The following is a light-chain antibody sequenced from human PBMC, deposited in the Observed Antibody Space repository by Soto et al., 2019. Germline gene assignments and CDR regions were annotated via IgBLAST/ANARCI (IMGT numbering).Light chain of an antibody. J-gene: IGKJ1*01. CDR2: SAS. CDR1: QSVSSN. V-gene: IGKV3-15*01. Sequence: EIVMTQSPATLSLSPGQRATLSCRASQSVSSNLAWYQQRPGQAPRLLIYSASTRATGIPARFSGSGSGTEFTLTISSRQSEDFAVYYCHQYNHWLTWTFGQGTKVEIK. CDR3: HQYNHWLTWT.